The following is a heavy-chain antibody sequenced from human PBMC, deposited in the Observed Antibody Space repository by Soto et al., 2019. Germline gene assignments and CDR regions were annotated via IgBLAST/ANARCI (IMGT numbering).Heavy chain of an antibody. CDR2: IYPGGSD. CDR3: ARGSGWDTFDY. Sequence: PGESLKISCKGSGYSFNSYWIGWVRQMPGRGLECMGIIYPGGSDRYSPSFQGQVTISADKSISTAYLQWSSLKASDTAMYYCARGSGWDTFDYWGQGTLVTVSS. J-gene: IGHJ4*02. D-gene: IGHD6-19*01. CDR1: GYSFNSYW. V-gene: IGHV5-51*01.